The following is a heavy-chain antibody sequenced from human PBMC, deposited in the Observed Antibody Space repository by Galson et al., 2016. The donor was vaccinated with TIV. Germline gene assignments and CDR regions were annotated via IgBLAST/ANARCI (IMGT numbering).Heavy chain of an antibody. CDR3: ARERDSGYAYYFDF. CDR1: GYRFSNYR. J-gene: IGHJ4*02. D-gene: IGHD6-25*01. V-gene: IGHV5-51*03. CDR2: IYPVDSDT. Sequence: QSGAEVKEPGESLKISCKGSGYRFSNYRIAWVRQMPGKGLEWMGVIYPVDSDTRCSPSFQGQVTISADKSISTAYLQWNSLKASDSAIYYCARERDSGYAYYFDFWGQGTLVTVSS.